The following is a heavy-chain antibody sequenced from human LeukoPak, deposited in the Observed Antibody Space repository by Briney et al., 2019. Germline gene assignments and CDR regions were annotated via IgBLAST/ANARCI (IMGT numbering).Heavy chain of an antibody. CDR2: ISWDGGSA. J-gene: IGHJ3*02. CDR3: AKDHDSSGYYYRSDAFDI. V-gene: IGHV3-43D*03. Sequence: GGSLRLSCAASGFTFDDYAMHWVRQAPGKGLEWVSLISWDGGSAYYADSVKGRFTISRDSSKNSLYLQMNSLRAEDTAVYYCAKDHDSSGYYYRSDAFDIWGQGTMVTVSS. D-gene: IGHD3-22*01. CDR1: GFTFDDYA.